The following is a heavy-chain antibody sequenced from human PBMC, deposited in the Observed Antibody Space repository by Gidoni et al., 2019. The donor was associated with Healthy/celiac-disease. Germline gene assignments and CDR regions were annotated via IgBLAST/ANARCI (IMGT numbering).Heavy chain of an antibody. J-gene: IGHJ3*02. CDR1: GFTFSSYG. D-gene: IGHD3-9*01. CDR2: IWYNGSNK. CDR3: ARDLYDVTDYDILTAGAFDI. V-gene: IGHV3-33*01. Sequence: QVQLVESGGGVVQPGRSLRLSCAASGFTFSSYGMHWVRQAPGKGLEWVAVIWYNGSNKYYADSVKGRFTISRDNSKNTLYLQMNSLRAEDTAVYYCARDLYDVTDYDILTAGAFDIWGQGTMVTVSS.